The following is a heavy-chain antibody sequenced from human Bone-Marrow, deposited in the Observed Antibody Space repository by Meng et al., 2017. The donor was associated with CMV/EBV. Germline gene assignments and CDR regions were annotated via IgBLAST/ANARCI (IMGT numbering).Heavy chain of an antibody. CDR3: ARGKLGHFDY. V-gene: IGHV1-69*05. CDR2: IIPIFGTA. CDR1: GFTFSTYV. D-gene: IGHD7-27*01. Sequence: SVKVSCKASGFTFSTYVITWVRQAPGQGLEWMGGIIPIFGTANYAQKFQGRVTITTDESTSTTYMELSSLRSEDTAVYYCARGKLGHFDYWGQGTLVTVSS. J-gene: IGHJ4*02.